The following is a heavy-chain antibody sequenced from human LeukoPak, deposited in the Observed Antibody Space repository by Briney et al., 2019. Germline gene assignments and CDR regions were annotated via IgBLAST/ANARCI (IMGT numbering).Heavy chain of an antibody. Sequence: GGSLTLSCAASGFTFSSYAMTWVRQAPGKGLDWVSAISGSGGRTYYVDSVKGRFTISRDNSKNTLYLQMNSLRAEDTAVYYCAKDQGYSGYDPLDYWGQGTLVTVSS. CDR2: ISGSGGRT. J-gene: IGHJ4*02. CDR3: AKDQGYSGYDPLDY. D-gene: IGHD5-12*01. CDR1: GFTFSSYA. V-gene: IGHV3-23*01.